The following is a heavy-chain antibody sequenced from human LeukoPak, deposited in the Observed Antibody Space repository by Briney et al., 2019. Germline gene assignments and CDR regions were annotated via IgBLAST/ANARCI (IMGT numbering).Heavy chain of an antibody. CDR1: GYTFTSYA. J-gene: IGHJ4*02. D-gene: IGHD3-10*01. V-gene: IGHV1-2*02. Sequence: ASVKVSCKASGYTFTSYAMHWVRQAPGQGLEWMGWITLSGGTNYPQKFQGRVAITRDTSITTAYMDLSRLTSDDTAVYYCARDRGDPPAFDYWGQGTLVTVSS. CDR3: ARDRGDPPAFDY. CDR2: ITLSGGT.